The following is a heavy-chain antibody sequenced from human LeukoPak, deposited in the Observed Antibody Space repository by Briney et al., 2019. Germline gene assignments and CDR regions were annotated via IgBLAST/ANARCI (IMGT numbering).Heavy chain of an antibody. D-gene: IGHD2-15*01. Sequence: PGGSLRLSCAASGFTFSSYGMHWIRQAPGKGLEWVAVISYDGSNKYYADSVKGRFTISRDNSKNTLYLQMNSLRAEDTAVYYCARDGFCSGGSSCGDDYWGQGTLVTVSS. CDR1: GFTFSSYG. CDR2: ISYDGSNK. CDR3: ARDGFCSGGSSCGDDY. J-gene: IGHJ4*02. V-gene: IGHV3-33*05.